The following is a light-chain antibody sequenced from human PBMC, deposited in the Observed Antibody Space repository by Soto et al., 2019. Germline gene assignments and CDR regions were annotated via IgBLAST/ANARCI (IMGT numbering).Light chain of an antibody. Sequence: QSVLTQPPSVSAAPGRKVTISCSGRSSNIGNNYVSWYQQLPGTAPKLLIYDNDKRPSGIPDRFSGSKSGTSATLGITGLQTGDEADYYCGTWDTSLSARVFGTGTKVTVL. CDR1: SSNIGNNY. CDR2: DND. V-gene: IGLV1-51*01. CDR3: GTWDTSLSARV. J-gene: IGLJ1*01.